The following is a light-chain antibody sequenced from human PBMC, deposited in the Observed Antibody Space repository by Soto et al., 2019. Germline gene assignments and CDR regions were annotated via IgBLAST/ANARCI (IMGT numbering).Light chain of an antibody. V-gene: IGKV3-20*01. J-gene: IGKJ2*01. CDR1: QSVSNSY. Sequence: EIVLTQSPGTLSLSPGERATLSCRASQSVSNSYLAWYQQKPGQAPRLLIYGASSRATGIPDRFSGSGSGTDFTLTINILEPEDFAVYYCQQYGRSPYTFGHGTKLEIK. CDR2: GAS. CDR3: QQYGRSPYT.